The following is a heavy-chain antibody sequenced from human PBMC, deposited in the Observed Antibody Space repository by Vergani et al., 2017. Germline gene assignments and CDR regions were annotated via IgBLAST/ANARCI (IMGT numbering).Heavy chain of an antibody. D-gene: IGHD1-1*01. Sequence: EVELVQSGPEMRKPGESLKISCNGSEYSFGNYWICWVRQMPGKGLEWMGIIYPADSDTRYSPSFQGQVTISADKSISTAFLQWDSLKASDTALYYCARHTTYTDSWGQGTLVTVSS. CDR2: IYPADSDT. CDR1: EYSFGNYW. V-gene: IGHV5-51*01. J-gene: IGHJ4*02. CDR3: ARHTTYTDS.